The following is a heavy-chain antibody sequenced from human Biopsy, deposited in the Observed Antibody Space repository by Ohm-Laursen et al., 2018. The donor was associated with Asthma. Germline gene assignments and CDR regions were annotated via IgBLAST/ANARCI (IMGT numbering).Heavy chain of an antibody. Sequence: SETLSLTCTVSGGSINNFYWSWIRQPPGKGLESIGHVYYSGSTNYNPSLKSRVTISIDASKNQFSLKLSSATAADTAVYYCARASVAASSNWFDPWGQGTLVTASS. CDR3: ARASVAASSNWFDP. D-gene: IGHD6-19*01. V-gene: IGHV4-59*08. CDR2: VYYSGST. J-gene: IGHJ5*02. CDR1: GGSINNFY.